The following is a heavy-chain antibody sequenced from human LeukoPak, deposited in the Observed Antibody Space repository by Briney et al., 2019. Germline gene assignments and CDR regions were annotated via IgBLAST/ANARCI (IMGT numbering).Heavy chain of an antibody. J-gene: IGHJ6*02. CDR1: GGSISSGGYY. CDR2: IYYSGST. Sequence: PSETLSLTCTVSGGSISSGGYYWSWIRQHPGKGLEWIGYIYYSGSTYYNPSLKSRVTISVDTSKNQFSLKLSSVTAADTAVYYCARGGRAVTTWSYYYYYGMDVWGQGTTVTVSS. V-gene: IGHV4-31*03. D-gene: IGHD4-17*01. CDR3: ARGGRAVTTWSYYYYYGMDV.